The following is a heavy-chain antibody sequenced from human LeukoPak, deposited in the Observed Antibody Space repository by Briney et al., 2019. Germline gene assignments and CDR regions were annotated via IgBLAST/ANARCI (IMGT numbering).Heavy chain of an antibody. D-gene: IGHD2-15*01. J-gene: IGHJ4*02. CDR1: GYTLTELS. CDR3: ASLVAAAALDY. Sequence: ASVKVSCKVSGYTLTELSMHWVRQAPGKGLEWMGGFDPEDGETIYAQKFQGRVTMTKDTSTDTAYMELSSLRSEDTAVYYCASLVAAAALDYWGQGTLVTVSS. V-gene: IGHV1-24*01. CDR2: FDPEDGET.